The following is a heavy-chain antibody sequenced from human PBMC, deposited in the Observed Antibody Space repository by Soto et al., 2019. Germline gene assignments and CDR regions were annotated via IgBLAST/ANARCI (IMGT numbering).Heavy chain of an antibody. V-gene: IGHV3-21*01. CDR3: AREQLVHYYYYYGMDV. J-gene: IGHJ6*02. CDR2: ISSSSSYI. CDR1: GFTFSSYS. D-gene: IGHD6-6*01. Sequence: EVQLVESGGGLVKPGGSLRLSCAAPGFTFSSYSMNWVRQAPGKGLEWVSSISSSSSYIYYADSVKGRFTISRDNAKSSLYLQMNSLRAEDTAVYYCAREQLVHYYYYYGMDVWGQGTTVTVSS.